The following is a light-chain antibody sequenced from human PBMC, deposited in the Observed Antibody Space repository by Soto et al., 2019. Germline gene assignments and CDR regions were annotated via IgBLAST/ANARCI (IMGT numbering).Light chain of an antibody. CDR3: QHYVERSTIT. CDR1: QSVSSR. V-gene: IGKV3-20*01. CDR2: GAS. Sequence: EIVMTQSPGTLSLSPGERANLSCRSSQSVSSRLSRYQQKPGQAHRLIISGASSRATGIPDRFSGSASGTDFTLTISRLEPEDFALYYCQHYVERSTITFRPVTKLEIK. J-gene: IGKJ5*01.